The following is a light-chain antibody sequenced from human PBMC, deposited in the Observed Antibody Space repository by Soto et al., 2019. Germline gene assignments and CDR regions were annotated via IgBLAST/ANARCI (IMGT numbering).Light chain of an antibody. CDR2: YVR. V-gene: IGLV2-14*01. CDR3: TSYTSSSTVV. Sequence: QSALTQPAAVSGSPGQSITISCTGTSSDVGGYDYVSWYQQHPGKSPNRRIYYVRNRSSGVSDRFSGSKSGNTASLTISGLQAEDEADYYCTSYTSSSTVVFGGGTKVTVL. CDR1: SSDVGGYDY. J-gene: IGLJ2*01.